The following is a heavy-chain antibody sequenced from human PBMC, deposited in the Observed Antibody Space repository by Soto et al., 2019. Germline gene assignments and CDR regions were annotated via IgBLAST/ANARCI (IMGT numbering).Heavy chain of an antibody. CDR2: IVVGSGNT. CDR1: GFTFTSSA. V-gene: IGHV1-58*01. J-gene: IGHJ4*02. CDR3: AADGSDSSGPELHFDY. D-gene: IGHD3-22*01. Sequence: SVKVSCRASGFTFTSSAVQWVRQARGQRLEWIGWIVVGSGNTNYAQKFQERVTITRDMSTSTAYMELSSLRSEDTAVYYCAADGSDSSGPELHFDYWGQGTLVTVSS.